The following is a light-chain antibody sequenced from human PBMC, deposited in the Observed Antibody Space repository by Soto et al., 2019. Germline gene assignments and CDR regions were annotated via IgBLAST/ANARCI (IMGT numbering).Light chain of an antibody. CDR3: QQYDSSPVT. Sequence: EIVLTQSPGTLSLSPGERATLSCRASQSVSSSYLAWYQQKPGQAPRLLIYGASSRATGIPDRFSGSGSGTAFPLTISRLEPEDFAVYYCQQYDSSPVTFGPGTKVDIK. V-gene: IGKV3-20*01. CDR2: GAS. CDR1: QSVSSSY. J-gene: IGKJ3*01.